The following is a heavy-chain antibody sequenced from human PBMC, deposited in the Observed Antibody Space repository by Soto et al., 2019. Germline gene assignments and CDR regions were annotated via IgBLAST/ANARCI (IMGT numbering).Heavy chain of an antibody. CDR3: TRGTTLEAYCGGDCYSPYFDY. J-gene: IGHJ4*02. CDR2: IRSKANSYAT. CDR1: GFTFSGSA. D-gene: IGHD2-21*02. V-gene: IGHV3-73*01. Sequence: GGSLRLSCAASGFTFSGSAMHWVRQASGKGLEWVGRIRSKANSYATAYAASVKGRFTISRDDSKNTAYLQMNSLKTEDTAVYYCTRGTTLEAYCGGDCYSPYFDYWGQGTLVTVSS.